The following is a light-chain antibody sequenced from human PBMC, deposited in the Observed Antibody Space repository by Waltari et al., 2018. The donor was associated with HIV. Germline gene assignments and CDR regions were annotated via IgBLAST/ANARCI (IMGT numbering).Light chain of an antibody. Sequence: DIQMNQSPSSLSASVGVRVTITCQASQDISNHLNWYQQKPGKAPKFLIYDVSNLEIGVPSRFSGSGSGTDFTFTISSLQPEDIATYYCHQYDNLPPTFGPGTKVDIK. CDR3: HQYDNLPPT. J-gene: IGKJ3*01. CDR1: QDISNH. V-gene: IGKV1-33*01. CDR2: DVS.